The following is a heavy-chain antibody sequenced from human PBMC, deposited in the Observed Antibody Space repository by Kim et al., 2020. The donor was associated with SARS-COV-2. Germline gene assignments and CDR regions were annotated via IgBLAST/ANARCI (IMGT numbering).Heavy chain of an antibody. D-gene: IGHD1-26*01. V-gene: IGHV4-39*01. CDR1: GGSISNNYYY. CDR3: ARHSGYSGAWDFDY. J-gene: IGHJ4*02. CDR2: IYFSGST. Sequence: SETLSLTCTVSGGSISNNYYYWGWIRQPPGKGLEWIGSIYFSGSTDYNPSLKSRVTISVDTSKNQFSLKLSSVTAADTAMFYCARHSGYSGAWDFDYWGQGTLDTVSS.